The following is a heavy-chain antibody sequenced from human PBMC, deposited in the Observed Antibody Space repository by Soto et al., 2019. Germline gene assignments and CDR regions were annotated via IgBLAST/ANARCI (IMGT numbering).Heavy chain of an antibody. J-gene: IGHJ4*02. CDR1: GGTFSSYA. CDR2: IIPIFGTA. Sequence: GASVKVSCKASGGTFSSYAISWVRQAPGQGLEWMGGIIPIFGTANYAQKFQGRVTITADESTSTAYMELSSLRSEDTAVYYCARHHESSSWHTNFDYWGQGTRVTVSS. D-gene: IGHD6-13*01. CDR3: ARHHESSSWHTNFDY. V-gene: IGHV1-69*13.